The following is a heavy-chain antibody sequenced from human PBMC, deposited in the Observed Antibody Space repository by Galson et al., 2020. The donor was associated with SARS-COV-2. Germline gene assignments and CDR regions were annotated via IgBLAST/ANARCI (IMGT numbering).Heavy chain of an antibody. CDR2: INPSGGST. V-gene: IGHV1-46*01. Sequence: ASVKVSCQASGYTYTSYYMHWVRQAPGQGLEWMGIINPSGGSTSYAQKFQGRVTMTRDTSTSTVYMELSSLRSEDTAVYYCARDPTVTTHLGDYLYYYSGMDVRGKAPTVTVPS. J-gene: IGHJ6*04. D-gene: IGHD4-4*01. CDR1: GYTYTSYY. CDR3: ARDPTVTTHLGDYLYYYSGMDV.